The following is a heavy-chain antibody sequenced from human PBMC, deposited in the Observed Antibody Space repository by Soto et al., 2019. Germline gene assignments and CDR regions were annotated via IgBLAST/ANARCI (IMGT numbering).Heavy chain of an antibody. Sequence: QVQLVQSGAEVKKPGSSVKVSCKASGYTCTSYGISWVRQAPGQGLERMGWISAYNGNTNYAQKLQGRVTMTTDTSTSTAYMDLRSLRSDDTAVYYCESDRALVTPESPFDYWGQRALVPVSS. V-gene: IGHV1-18*01. CDR2: ISAYNGNT. D-gene: IGHD4-4*01. CDR1: GYTCTSYG. CDR3: ESDRALVTPESPFDY. J-gene: IGHJ4*02.